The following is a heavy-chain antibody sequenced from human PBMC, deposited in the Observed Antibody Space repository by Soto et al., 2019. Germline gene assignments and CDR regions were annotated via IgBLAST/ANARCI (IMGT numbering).Heavy chain of an antibody. Sequence: SETLSLTCAVSGGSISSSNWWSWVRQPPGKGLEWIGEIYHSGSTNYNPSLKSRVTISVDKSKNQFSLKLSSVTAADTAVYYCARDRPVPYYYDSSGYYNDAFDIWGQGTMVTVSS. D-gene: IGHD3-22*01. V-gene: IGHV4-4*02. CDR2: IYHSGST. J-gene: IGHJ3*02. CDR3: ARDRPVPYYYDSSGYYNDAFDI. CDR1: GGSISSSNW.